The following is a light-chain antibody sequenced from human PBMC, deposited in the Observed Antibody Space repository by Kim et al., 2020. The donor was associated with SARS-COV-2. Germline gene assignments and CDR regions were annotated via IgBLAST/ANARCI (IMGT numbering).Light chain of an antibody. Sequence: ELVLTQSPGTLSLSPGERATLSCRASQSVSSNYLAWYQQKAGQAPRLLIYGASRRATGIPDRFSGSGSGTDFTLTISRLEPEDFAVYYCQQYGSSPPMYTFGQGTKLEI. CDR1: QSVSSNY. CDR2: GAS. J-gene: IGKJ2*01. V-gene: IGKV3-20*01. CDR3: QQYGSSPPMYT.